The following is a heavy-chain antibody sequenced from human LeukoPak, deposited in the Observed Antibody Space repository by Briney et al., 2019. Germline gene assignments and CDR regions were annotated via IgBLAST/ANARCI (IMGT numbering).Heavy chain of an antibody. CDR1: GYTFTDYY. CDR3: AIEAHGSGSYYPDY. D-gene: IGHD3-10*01. J-gene: IGHJ4*01. Sequence: AASVKVSCKASGYTFTDYYMHWVRQAPGQGLEWMGWINPNSGDTNYAQKFQGRVTMTRDTSINTAYMDLSRLRFDDTAVYYCAIEAHGSGSYYPDYWGHGTLVTLSS. CDR2: INPNSGDT. V-gene: IGHV1-2*02.